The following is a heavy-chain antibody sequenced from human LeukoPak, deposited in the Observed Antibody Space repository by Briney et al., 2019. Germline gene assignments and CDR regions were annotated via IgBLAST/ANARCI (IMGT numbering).Heavy chain of an antibody. V-gene: IGHV1-69*05. CDR2: IIPIFGTA. CDR1: GGTFSSYA. CDR3: ASGGAAAGPYYYYYMGV. D-gene: IGHD6-13*01. Sequence: SVKVSCKASGGTFSSYAISWVRQAPGQGLEWMGGIIPIFGTANYAQKFQGRVTITTDESTSTAYMELSSLRSEDTAVYYCASGGAAAGPYYYYYMGVWGKGTTVTVSS. J-gene: IGHJ6*03.